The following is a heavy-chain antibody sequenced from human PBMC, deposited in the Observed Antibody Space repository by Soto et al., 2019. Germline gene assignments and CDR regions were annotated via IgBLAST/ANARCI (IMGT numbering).Heavy chain of an antibody. D-gene: IGHD6-19*01. Sequence: AXVKVSCKASGYTFTGYYMHWVRQAPGQGLEWMGWINPNSGGTNYAQKFQGWVTMTRDTSISTAYMELSRLRSDDTAVYYCARSDGYSSGLDYWGQGTLVTXSS. CDR1: GYTFTGYY. CDR3: ARSDGYSSGLDY. V-gene: IGHV1-2*04. J-gene: IGHJ4*02. CDR2: INPNSGGT.